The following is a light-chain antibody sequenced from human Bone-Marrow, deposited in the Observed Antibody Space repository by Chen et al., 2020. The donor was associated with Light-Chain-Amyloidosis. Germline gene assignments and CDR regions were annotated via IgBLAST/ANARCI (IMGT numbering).Light chain of an antibody. J-gene: IGLJ3*02. CDR3: SSITDSTTWV. Sequence: QSPLSHPVSVSGSPGQSISIPCTRSSSDIGGNKYVSLYQHYPGKAPRLMIYDVNNRPSGVANRFSGSKSGSTASQTISGLQAEDEAAYYCSSITDSTTWVSGGGTKVTVL. CDR2: DVN. CDR1: SSDIGGNKY. V-gene: IGLV2-14*03.